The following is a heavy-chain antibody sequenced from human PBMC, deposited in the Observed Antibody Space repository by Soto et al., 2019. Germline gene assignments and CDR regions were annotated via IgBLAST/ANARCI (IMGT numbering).Heavy chain of an antibody. CDR2: IYYSGST. V-gene: IGHV4-59*08. Sequence: QVQLQESGPGLVKPSETLSLTCTVSGGSISSYYWSWIRQPPGKGLEWIGYIYYSGSTNYTPSLKSRVTISVDTSKNQFSLKRSSVTAADTAVYYCARRGCSGGSCYQYYFDYWGQGTLVTVSS. CDR3: ARRGCSGGSCYQYYFDY. CDR1: GGSISSYY. D-gene: IGHD2-15*01. J-gene: IGHJ4*02.